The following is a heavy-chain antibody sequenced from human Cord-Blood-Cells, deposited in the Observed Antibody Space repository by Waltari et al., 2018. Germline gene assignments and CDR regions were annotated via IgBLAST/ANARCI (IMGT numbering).Heavy chain of an antibody. J-gene: IGHJ5*02. D-gene: IGHD2-15*01. V-gene: IGHV3-53*04. CDR2: IYSGGST. CDR1: GFTVSSNY. Sequence: EVQLVESGGGLVQPGGSLRLSCAASGFTVSSNYMSWVRQAPGKGLDWVSVIYSGGSTYYADAVKGRFTISRHNSKNTLYLQMTSLRAEDTAVYYCARAGGGKGFDPWGQGTLVTVSS. CDR3: ARAGGGKGFDP.